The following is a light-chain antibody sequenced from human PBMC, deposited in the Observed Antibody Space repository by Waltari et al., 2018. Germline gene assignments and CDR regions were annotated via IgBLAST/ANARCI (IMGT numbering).Light chain of an antibody. Sequence: EIVLTQSPATLSLSPGERATLSCRASQSVSRYLAWYQQKPGQALRLLIYDASNRATGIPARFSGSGSGTDFTLTISSLEPEDFAIYYCQQRTSWPLTFGGGTKVEIK. CDR1: QSVSRY. CDR2: DAS. CDR3: QQRTSWPLT. J-gene: IGKJ4*01. V-gene: IGKV3-11*01.